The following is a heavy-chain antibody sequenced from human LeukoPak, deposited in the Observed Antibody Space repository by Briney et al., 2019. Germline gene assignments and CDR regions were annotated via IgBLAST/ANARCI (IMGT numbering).Heavy chain of an antibody. Sequence: SETLSLTCTVSGGSISSYYWSWIRQPPGKGLEWIGYMYYSGSTNYNPSIKSRVTISVDTSKNQFSLKLSSVTAADTAVYYCARVYSSSSLGPWGQGTLVTVSS. CDR3: ARVYSSSSLGP. CDR1: GGSISSYY. CDR2: MYYSGST. V-gene: IGHV4-59*08. D-gene: IGHD6-13*01. J-gene: IGHJ4*02.